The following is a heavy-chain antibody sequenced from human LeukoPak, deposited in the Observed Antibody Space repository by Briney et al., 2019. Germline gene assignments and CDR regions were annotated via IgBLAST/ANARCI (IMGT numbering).Heavy chain of an antibody. CDR3: ARAGGAAGAFDI. Sequence: GGSLRLSCATSGFTFSNYNMNWVRQAPGKGLEWVSSISSSSSYIYYADSVKGRFTISRDNAKNSLYLQMNSLRAEDTAVYYCARAGGAAGAFDIWGQGTMVTVSS. V-gene: IGHV3-21*01. CDR2: ISSSSSYI. CDR1: GFTFSNYN. J-gene: IGHJ3*02. D-gene: IGHD2-15*01.